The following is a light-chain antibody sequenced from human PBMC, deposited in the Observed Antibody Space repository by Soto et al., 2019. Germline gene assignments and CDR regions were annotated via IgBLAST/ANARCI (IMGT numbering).Light chain of an antibody. J-gene: IGKJ4*01. V-gene: IGKV3-15*01. CDR1: QSVSSN. CDR3: QTYKSGPPVT. CDR2: GAS. Sequence: EIVLTQSPATLSVSPGERATLSCRASQSVSSNLAWYQQKPGQAPRLFFYGASTRATGVPARFSGSGSGTEFTITISSLQSEDFAVYYCQTYKSGPPVTFGGRPKVAIK.